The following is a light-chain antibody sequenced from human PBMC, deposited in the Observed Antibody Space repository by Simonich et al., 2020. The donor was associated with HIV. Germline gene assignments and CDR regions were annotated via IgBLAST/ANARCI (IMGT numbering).Light chain of an antibody. CDR1: SSDVGGYNY. CDR2: DVS. Sequence: QSALTQPASVSGSPGQSITISCTGTSSDVGGYNYVSWYQQHPGKAPKLMIYDVSTRPSGVYNRFSGSKSGNTASLTISGLQAEDEADYYCSSYTSGSTWVFGGGTKLTVL. V-gene: IGLV2-14*01. CDR3: SSYTSGSTWV. J-gene: IGLJ3*02.